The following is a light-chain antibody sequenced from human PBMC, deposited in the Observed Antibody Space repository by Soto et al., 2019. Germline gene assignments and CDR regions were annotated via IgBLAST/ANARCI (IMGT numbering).Light chain of an antibody. J-gene: IGKJ2*01. CDR2: GAS. V-gene: IGKV3-15*01. Sequence: EVVMTRSPATLSVSPGERATLSCRASQSVSSNLVWYQQKPGQAPRLLIYGASTRATGIPARFSGSGSGTEFTLTISSLQSEDFAVYYCQHYNNWPPYTFGQGTKLEIK. CDR1: QSVSSN. CDR3: QHYNNWPPYT.